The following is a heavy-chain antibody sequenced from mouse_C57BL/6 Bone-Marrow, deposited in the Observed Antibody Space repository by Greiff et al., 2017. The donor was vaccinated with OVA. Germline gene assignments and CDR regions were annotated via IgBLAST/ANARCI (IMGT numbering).Heavy chain of an antibody. D-gene: IGHD2-2*01. CDR3: ARHRVVTTKDWYFDV. CDR2: INSDGGST. CDR1: EYEFPSHD. J-gene: IGHJ1*03. Sequence: EVQGVESGGGLVQPGESLKLSCESNEYEFPSHDMSWVRKTPEKRLELVAAINSDGGSTYYPDTMERRFIISRDNTKKTLYLQMSSLRSEDTALYYGARHRVVTTKDWYFDVWGTGTTVTVSS. V-gene: IGHV5-2*01.